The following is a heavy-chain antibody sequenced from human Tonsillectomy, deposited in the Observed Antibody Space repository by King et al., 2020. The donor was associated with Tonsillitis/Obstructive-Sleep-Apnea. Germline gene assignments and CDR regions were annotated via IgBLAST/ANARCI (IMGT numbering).Heavy chain of an antibody. CDR1: GYTFTKYH. V-gene: IGHV1-46*01. CDR3: ARELSGGSFDY. Sequence: VQLVESGPEVKKPGASVKVSCKASGYTFTKYHIHWVRQAPGQGLEWMGMITPSGGATAYAQRLQGRVTMTKDTSTSTVYMELSSLRSEDTAVYYCARELSGGSFDYWGQGTLVTVSS. J-gene: IGHJ4*02. CDR2: ITPSGGAT. D-gene: IGHD2-15*01.